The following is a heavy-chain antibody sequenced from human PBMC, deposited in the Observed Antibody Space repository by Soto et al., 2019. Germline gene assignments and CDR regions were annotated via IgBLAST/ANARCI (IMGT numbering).Heavy chain of an antibody. CDR2: ISRDGSYI. J-gene: IGHJ5*02. Sequence: GGSLRLSCAASGFTFSRHAIHWVRLTPGRGLEWVLAISRDGSYIYYTDSVKGRFTVSRDNSKNTVFVQMNRLIPDDTALYFCARTRNGGVADSFDTWGQGTRVTVSS. D-gene: IGHD3-3*01. CDR1: GFTFSRHA. V-gene: IGHV3-30*04. CDR3: ARTRNGGVADSFDT.